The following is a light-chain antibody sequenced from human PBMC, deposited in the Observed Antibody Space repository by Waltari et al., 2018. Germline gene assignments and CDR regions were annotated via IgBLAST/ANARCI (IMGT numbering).Light chain of an antibody. CDR3: QQGNSFPLT. Sequence: DIQMTQSPVSGSASVGDRGTITCRASQDIGRSLAWYQHRPGQAPKLLIYATSSLQSGVPSRFSGSGSVTYFSLTISSLQPEDFATYYCQQGNSFPLTFGGGTKVAIK. V-gene: IGKV1-12*01. J-gene: IGKJ4*01. CDR2: ATS. CDR1: QDIGRS.